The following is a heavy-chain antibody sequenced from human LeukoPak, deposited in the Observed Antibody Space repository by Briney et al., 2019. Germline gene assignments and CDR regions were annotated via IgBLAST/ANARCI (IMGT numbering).Heavy chain of an antibody. CDR1: GFTVSSNY. D-gene: IGHD3-22*01. J-gene: IGHJ4*02. V-gene: IGHV3-66*02. CDR3: ARDRGRTYYYDSSGYDY. Sequence: PGGSLRLSCAASGFTVSSNYMSWVRQAPGKGLEWVSVIYSGGSTYYADSVEGRFTISRDNSKNTLYLQMNSLRAEDTAVYYCARDRGRTYYYDSSGYDYWGQGTLVTVSS. CDR2: IYSGGST.